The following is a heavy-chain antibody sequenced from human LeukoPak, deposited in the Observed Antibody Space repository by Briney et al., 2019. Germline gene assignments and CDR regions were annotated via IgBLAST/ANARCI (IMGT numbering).Heavy chain of an antibody. V-gene: IGHV3-7*01. CDR1: TNRVFHNW. D-gene: IGHD3-22*01. CDR3: TNVLNHDSSG. J-gene: IGHJ4*02. Sequence: PGGSLRFSCAASTNRVFHNWMARDRQAPGKGLECVANIKTDGSAKYYPDSVKGRFTVYRDNAKNSLYLQMNNMRVEDTAIYYCTNVLNHDSSGWGQGTLVTVSS. CDR2: IKTDGSAK.